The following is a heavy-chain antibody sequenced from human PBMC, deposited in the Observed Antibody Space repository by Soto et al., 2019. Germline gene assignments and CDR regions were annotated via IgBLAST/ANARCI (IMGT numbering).Heavy chain of an antibody. Sequence: PGGSLRLSCAASGFTFSDYYMSWIRQAPGKGLEWVSYIGSSDNIIYYADSVKGRFTISRDNAKNSLYLQMNSLRAEDTAVYYFARELGYYESSGYFDYWGQGTLVTVSS. V-gene: IGHV3-11*01. CDR3: ARELGYYESSGYFDY. CDR1: GFTFSDYY. CDR2: IGSSDNII. J-gene: IGHJ4*02. D-gene: IGHD3-22*01.